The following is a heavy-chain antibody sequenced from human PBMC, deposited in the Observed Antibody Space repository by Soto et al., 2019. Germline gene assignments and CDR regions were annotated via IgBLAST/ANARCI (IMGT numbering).Heavy chain of an antibody. J-gene: IGHJ6*02. CDR2: IYFSGST. Sequence: QVQLQESGPGLVKPSETLSLTCTVSGDSVSSGFYYWNWIRQPPGKGLEWIGYIYFSGSTNYNPSRKSRLTISRDTSKNQFSLRLNSVTAADTAVYYCATDPITGTGWHSSYSGMHVWGQGTTGSVS. D-gene: IGHD1-7*01. CDR3: ATDPITGTGWHSSYSGMHV. V-gene: IGHV4-61*01. CDR1: GDSVSSGFYY.